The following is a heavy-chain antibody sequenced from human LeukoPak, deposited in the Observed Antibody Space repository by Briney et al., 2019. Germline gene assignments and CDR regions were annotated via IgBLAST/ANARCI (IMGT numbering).Heavy chain of an antibody. CDR2: IYHSGST. J-gene: IGHJ4*01. D-gene: IGHD2-21*01. CDR1: GGSISSGGYS. CDR3: ARDEDGIFDY. Sequence: PSQTLSLTCAVSGGSISSGGYSWSWIRQPPGKGLEWIGYIYHSGSTYYNPSLKSRVTISVDRSKNQFSLKLSSVTAADTAVYYCARDEDGIFDYWGQGTLVTVSS. V-gene: IGHV4-30-2*01.